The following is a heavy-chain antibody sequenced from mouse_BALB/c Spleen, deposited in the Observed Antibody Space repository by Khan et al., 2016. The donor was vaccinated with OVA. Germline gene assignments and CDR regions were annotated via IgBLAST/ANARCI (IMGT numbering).Heavy chain of an antibody. J-gene: IGHJ4*01. V-gene: IGHV2-6-1*01. Sequence: QVQLQQSGPGLVAPSQSLSITCTISGFSLTNYGVHWVRQPPGKGLEWLVVIWNDGNTAYNSALKSRLTISKDNSKSQVFLKMNSLQTDDTAMYFCTRQPYYHYNIMDYWGQGTSVTGSS. D-gene: IGHD2-10*01. CDR1: GFSLTNYG. CDR3: TRQPYYHYNIMDY. CDR2: IWNDGNT.